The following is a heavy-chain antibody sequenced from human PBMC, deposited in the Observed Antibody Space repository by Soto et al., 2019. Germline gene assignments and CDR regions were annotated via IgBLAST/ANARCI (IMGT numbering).Heavy chain of an antibody. CDR3: ARDMRFTRNDY. J-gene: IGHJ4*02. Sequence: GGSLRLSCGASGFVFSDFTMNWVRQAPGKGLEWVSSISSSSNYIYYADSVKGRFTISRDNAKDSVYLQMNSLRAEDTGLYFCARDMRFTRNDYWGQGTLVTVSS. CDR1: GFVFSDFT. CDR2: ISSSSNYI. V-gene: IGHV3-21*01. D-gene: IGHD3-3*01.